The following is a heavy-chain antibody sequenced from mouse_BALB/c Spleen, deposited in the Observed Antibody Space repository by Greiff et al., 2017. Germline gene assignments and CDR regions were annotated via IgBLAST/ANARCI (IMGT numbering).Heavy chain of an antibody. CDR3: ARWLPYYAMDY. J-gene: IGHJ3*01. D-gene: IGHD2-10*01. CDR1: GFTFSSYG. CDR2: INSNGGST. Sequence: EVHLVESGGGLVQPGGSLKLSCAASGFTFSSYGMSWVRQTPDKRLELVATINSNGGSTYYPDSVKGRFTISRDNAKNTLYLQMSSLKSEDTAMYYCARWLPYYAMDYWGQGTLVTVSA. V-gene: IGHV5-6-3*01.